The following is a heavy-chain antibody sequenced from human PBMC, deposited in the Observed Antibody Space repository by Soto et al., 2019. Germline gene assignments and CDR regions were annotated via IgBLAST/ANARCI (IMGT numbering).Heavy chain of an antibody. CDR1: GGTFSSYA. CDR2: IIPIFGTA. CDR3: ARTSAYCGGDCYSEVGYFDY. D-gene: IGHD2-21*02. J-gene: IGHJ4*02. V-gene: IGHV1-69*13. Sequence: ASVKVSCKASGGTFSSYAISWVRQAPGQGLEWMGGIIPIFGTANYAQKFQGRVTITADESTSTAYMELSSLRSEDTAVYYCARTSAYCGGDCYSEVGYFDYWGQGTLVTVSS.